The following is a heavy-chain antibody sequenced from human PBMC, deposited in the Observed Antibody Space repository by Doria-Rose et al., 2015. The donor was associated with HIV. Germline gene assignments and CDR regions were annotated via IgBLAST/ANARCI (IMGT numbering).Heavy chain of an antibody. Sequence: QVQLVQSGAEVQKPGASVKVSCKASGYTFTDYYIQWVRQAPGQGLEWMGWIKPNSDGTNYARKFQGRVTMTRDTSISTAYMELSSLRSDDTAVYHCARSDFHHAFDIWGQGTVVTVSS. CDR2: IKPNSDGT. CDR1: GYTFTDYY. V-gene: IGHV1-2*02. J-gene: IGHJ3*02. CDR3: ARSDFHHAFDI.